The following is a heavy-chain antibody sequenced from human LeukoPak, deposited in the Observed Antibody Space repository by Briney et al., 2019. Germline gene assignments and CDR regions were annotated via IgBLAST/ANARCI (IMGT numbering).Heavy chain of an antibody. CDR2: IYYSGST. J-gene: IGHJ4*02. D-gene: IGHD3-16*01. V-gene: IGHV4-61*08. CDR3: ARHPGGYFDY. CDR1: GGSISSGGYY. Sequence: SQTLSLTCAVSGGSISSGGYYWSWIRQPPGKGLEWIGYIYYSGSTNYNPSLKSRVTISVDTSKNQFSLKLSSVTAADTAVYYCARHPGGYFDYWGQGTLVTVSS.